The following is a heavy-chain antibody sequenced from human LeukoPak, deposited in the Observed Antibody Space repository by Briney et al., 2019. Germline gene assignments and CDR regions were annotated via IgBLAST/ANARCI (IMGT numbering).Heavy chain of an antibody. J-gene: IGHJ3*02. Sequence: GGSLRLSCAASGFTFSSYSMNWVRQAPGKGLEWVSSISSSSSYIYYADSVKGRFTISRDNAKNSLYLQMNSLRAEDTAVYYCASPKVRCSGGSCYSPNDAFDIWGQGTMVTVSS. V-gene: IGHV3-21*01. D-gene: IGHD2-15*01. CDR2: ISSSSSYI. CDR3: ASPKVRCSGGSCYSPNDAFDI. CDR1: GFTFSSYS.